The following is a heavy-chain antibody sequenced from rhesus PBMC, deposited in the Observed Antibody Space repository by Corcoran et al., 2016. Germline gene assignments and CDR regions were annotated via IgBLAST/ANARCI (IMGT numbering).Heavy chain of an antibody. V-gene: IGHV4-80*01. D-gene: IGHD1-20*01. CDR3: ARGYSWNNVGWYFDL. Sequence: QVQLQESGPGLVKPSETLSLTCAVSGGSFSSYWWSWIRQPPGKGLAWIGEINGNSGSTNYNPSLKSRVTGSKDASKNQFSLNLSSLTAADTAVYYCARGYSWNNVGWYFDLWGPGTPITISS. J-gene: IGHJ2*01. CDR2: INGNSGST. CDR1: GGSFSSYW.